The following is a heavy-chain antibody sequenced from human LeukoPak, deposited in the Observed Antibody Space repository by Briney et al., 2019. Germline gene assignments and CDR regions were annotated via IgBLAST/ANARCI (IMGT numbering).Heavy chain of an antibody. CDR3: ARDHYYDGRGRFDP. J-gene: IGHJ5*02. V-gene: IGHV4-39*07. CDR1: GGSVTSGTYH. D-gene: IGHD3-16*01. Sequence: SETLSLTCSVSGGSVTSGTYHWGWIRQPPGEGLEGIGSVYFDGGTHYKPSLQSRVTISVDTSKNQFSLRLSSVTAADTALYCCARDHYYDGRGRFDPWGQGTLVTVSS. CDR2: VYFDGGT.